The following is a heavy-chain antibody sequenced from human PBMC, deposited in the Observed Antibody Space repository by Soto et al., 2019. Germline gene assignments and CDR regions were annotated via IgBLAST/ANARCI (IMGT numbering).Heavy chain of an antibody. D-gene: IGHD3-22*01. J-gene: IGHJ4*02. Sequence: SVKASCKASGGTFSSYAISWVRQAPGQGLEWMGGIIPIFGTANYAQKFQGRVTITADESTSTAYMELSSLRSEDTAVYYCAREGPDSSGYPYWCQGTLVSVSS. CDR2: IIPIFGTA. V-gene: IGHV1-69*13. CDR3: AREGPDSSGYPY. CDR1: GGTFSSYA.